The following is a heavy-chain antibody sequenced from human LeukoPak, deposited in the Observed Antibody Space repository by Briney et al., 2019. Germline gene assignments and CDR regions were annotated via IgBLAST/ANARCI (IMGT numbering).Heavy chain of an antibody. V-gene: IGHV4-39*01. J-gene: IGHJ4*02. CDR1: GGSISSSSYY. Sequence: SETLSLTCTVSGGSISSSSYYWGWIRQPPGKGLEWIGSIYYSGSTYYNPSLKSRVTISVDTSKNQFSLKLSSVTAADTAVYYCAGLLRYFDWLSPFDYWGQGTLVTVSS. D-gene: IGHD3-9*01. CDR3: AGLLRYFDWLSPFDY. CDR2: IYYSGST.